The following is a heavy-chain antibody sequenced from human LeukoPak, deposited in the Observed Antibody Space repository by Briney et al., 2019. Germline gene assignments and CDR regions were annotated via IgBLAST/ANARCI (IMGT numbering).Heavy chain of an antibody. CDR2: IYYSGNT. J-gene: IGHJ5*02. CDR1: GFSFSSYS. CDR3: ARVMAARREDLNWFDP. Sequence: GSLRLSCAASGFSFSSYSMNWVRQAPGKGLEWIGSIYYSGNTYNPSLKSRVTISVDTSKNQFSLNLTSVNAADTAVYYCARVMAARREDLNWFDPWGQGTLVTVSS. V-gene: IGHV4-39*07. D-gene: IGHD6-6*01.